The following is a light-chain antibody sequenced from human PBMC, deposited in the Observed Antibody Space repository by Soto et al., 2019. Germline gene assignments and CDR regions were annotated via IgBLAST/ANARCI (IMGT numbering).Light chain of an antibody. J-gene: IGLJ2*01. CDR1: SSDVGSYNL. CDR3: CSFAGSSTHVV. Sequence: QSALTQPASVSGSPGQSITISCTGTSSDVGSYNLVSWYQQHPGKAPKLMIYEGSKRPSGVSNRFSGSKSGNTASLTISGLHAEDVADYCCCSFAGSSTHVVFGGGPKVTVL. V-gene: IGLV2-23*01. CDR2: EGS.